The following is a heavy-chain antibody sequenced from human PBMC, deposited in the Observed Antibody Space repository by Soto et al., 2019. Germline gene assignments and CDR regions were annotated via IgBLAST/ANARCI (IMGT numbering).Heavy chain of an antibody. CDR3: ARGRNENWFDP. V-gene: IGHV1-8*01. CDR2: MNPNSGNA. Sequence: ASVKVSCKASGYTFTSDDINWVRQATGQGLEWMGWMNPNSGNAGYAQMFQGRVTMTRSTSISTAYMELSSLTSEDTAVYYCARGRNENWFDPWGQGTLVTVSS. D-gene: IGHD2-8*01. J-gene: IGHJ5*02. CDR1: GYTFTSDD.